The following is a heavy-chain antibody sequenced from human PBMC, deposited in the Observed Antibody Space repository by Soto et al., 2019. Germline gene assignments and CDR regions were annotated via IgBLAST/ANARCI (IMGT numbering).Heavy chain of an antibody. CDR3: AKDKITGLFDY. V-gene: IGHV4-34*01. CDR1: GGSFSGYY. D-gene: IGHD2-8*02. CDR2: INHSGST. J-gene: IGHJ4*02. Sequence: SETLSLTWAVYGGSFSGYYWTWIRQPPGTGLEWIGEINHSGSTNYNPSLKSRVTISVDTSKNRFSLKLTSVTAADTAVYYCAKDKITGLFDYWGQGTLVTVSS.